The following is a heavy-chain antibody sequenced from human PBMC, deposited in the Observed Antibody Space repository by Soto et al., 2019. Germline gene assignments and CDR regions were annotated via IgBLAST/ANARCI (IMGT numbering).Heavy chain of an antibody. CDR3: ATKEGITPDY. J-gene: IGHJ4*02. CDR1: GGSISSSSYY. V-gene: IGHV4-39*01. CDR2: IYYSGST. D-gene: IGHD1-20*01. Sequence: SETLSLTCTVSGGSISSSSYYWGWIRQPPGKGLEWIGSIYYSGSTYYNPSLKSRVTISVDTSKNQFSLKLSSVTAADTAVYYCATKEGITPDYWGQGTLVTVSS.